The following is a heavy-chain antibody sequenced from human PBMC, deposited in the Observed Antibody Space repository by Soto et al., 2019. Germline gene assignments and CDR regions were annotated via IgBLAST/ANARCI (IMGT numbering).Heavy chain of an antibody. V-gene: IGHV4-30-2*01. CDR3: AAISDYGDYDRQAFDI. J-gene: IGHJ3*02. Sequence: SETLSLTCTVSDGSIKTDGYSWTWIRQPPGKGLEWIGYIYHSRSIYYNPSLKSRVTLSIDRSNSQFSLRVSSVTAADTAVYHCAAISDYGDYDRQAFDIWGQGTMVTVSS. CDR2: IYHSRSI. D-gene: IGHD4-17*01. CDR1: DGSIKTDGYS.